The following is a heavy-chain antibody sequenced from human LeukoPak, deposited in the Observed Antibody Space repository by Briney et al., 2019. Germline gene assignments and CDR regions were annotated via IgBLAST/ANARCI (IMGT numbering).Heavy chain of an antibody. CDR3: ARTPVSSGWHDYYYGMDV. D-gene: IGHD6-19*01. V-gene: IGHV1-18*01. Sequence: ASVKVSCKASGYTFTSYGISWVRQAPGQGLEWMGWISAYNGNTNYAQKLQGRVTMTTDTSTSTAYMELRSLRADDTAVYYCARTPVSSGWHDYYYGMDVWGQGTTVTVSS. J-gene: IGHJ6*02. CDR2: ISAYNGNT. CDR1: GYTFTSYG.